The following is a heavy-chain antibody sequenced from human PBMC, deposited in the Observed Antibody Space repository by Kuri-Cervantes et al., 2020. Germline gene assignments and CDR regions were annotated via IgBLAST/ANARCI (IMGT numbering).Heavy chain of an antibody. J-gene: IGHJ5*02. D-gene: IGHD6-13*01. V-gene: IGHV4-39*01. CDR2: IYYSGST. Sequence: GSLRLSCTVSGGSISSSSYYWGWIRQPPGKGLEWIGSIYYSGSTYYNPSLKSRVIISVDTSKNQFSLKPSSVTAADTAVYYCARLSAAAGTLGWFDPWGQGTLVTVSS. CDR1: GGSISSSSYY. CDR3: ARLSAAAGTLGWFDP.